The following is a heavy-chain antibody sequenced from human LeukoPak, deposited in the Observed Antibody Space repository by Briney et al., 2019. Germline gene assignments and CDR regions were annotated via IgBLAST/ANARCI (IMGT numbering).Heavy chain of an antibody. Sequence: SETLSLTCAVYGGSFSGYYWSWIRQPPGKGLEWIGEINHSGSTNYNPSLKSRVTISVDTSKNQFSLKLSSVSAADTAVYYCARLKYYGSGNLYYFDYWGQGTLVTVSS. V-gene: IGHV4-34*01. CDR1: GGSFSGYY. CDR3: ARLKYYGSGNLYYFDY. D-gene: IGHD3-10*01. J-gene: IGHJ4*02. CDR2: INHSGST.